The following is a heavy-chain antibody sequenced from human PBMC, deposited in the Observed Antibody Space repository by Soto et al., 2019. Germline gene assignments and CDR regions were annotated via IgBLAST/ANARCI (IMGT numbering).Heavy chain of an antibody. CDR2: IFWDNDK. D-gene: IGHD3-22*01. J-gene: IGHJ4*02. CDR3: ARLCYFDSSGYLRPFDV. Sequence: QITLKESGPTLVKPTQTLTLTCTFSGFSLSTSGVGVGWIRQSPGKALEWVTLIFWDNDKRYSPSLKSRLTITKDASKKQVVLTMTNMDPVDTATYHCARLCYFDSSGYLRPFDVWGQGIVVTVSS. CDR1: GFSLSTSGVG. V-gene: IGHV2-5*02.